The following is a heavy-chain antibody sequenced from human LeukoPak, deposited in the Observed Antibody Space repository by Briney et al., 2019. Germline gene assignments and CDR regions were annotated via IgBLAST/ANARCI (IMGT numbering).Heavy chain of an antibody. J-gene: IGHJ4*02. CDR3: ARGYSGSLQRYYFDY. CDR2: INHSGST. CDR1: GGSFSGYY. Sequence: SSETLSLTCAVYGGSFSGYYWSWIRQPPGKGLEWIGEINHSGSTNQNPSLKSRVTISVDTSKNQFSLKLSSVTAADTAVYYCARGYSGSLQRYYFDYCGRGTLVTVSS. D-gene: IGHD1-26*01. V-gene: IGHV4-34*01.